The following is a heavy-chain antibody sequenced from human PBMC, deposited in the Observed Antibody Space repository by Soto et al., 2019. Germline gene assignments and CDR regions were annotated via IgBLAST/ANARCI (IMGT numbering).Heavy chain of an antibody. CDR1: GFTFSSYA. J-gene: IGHJ6*02. CDR2: IGGSGGST. Sequence: EVQLLESGGGLVQPGGSLRLSCAASGFTFSSYAMSWVRQAPGEGLEWVSTIGGSGGSTYYGDSVKGRFTISRSNSKNTVYLQMNSPRAEDTAVYYCARGSEVYHYGLDVWGQGTTVTVS. CDR3: ARGSEVYHYGLDV. V-gene: IGHV3-23*01.